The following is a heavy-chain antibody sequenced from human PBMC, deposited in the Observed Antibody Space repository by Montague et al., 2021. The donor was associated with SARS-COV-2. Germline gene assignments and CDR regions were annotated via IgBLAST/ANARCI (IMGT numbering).Heavy chain of an antibody. Sequence: SETLSLTCTISGGSISSYYWSWIRQPPGKGLEWIGYIYYSGSTNYNPSLKSRVTISVDTSKNQFSLKLSSVTAADTAVYYCARGTAAGTNFDYWGQGTLVTVSS. V-gene: IGHV4-59*01. CDR1: GGSISSYY. J-gene: IGHJ4*02. CDR2: IYYSGST. CDR3: ARGTAAGTNFDY. D-gene: IGHD6-13*01.